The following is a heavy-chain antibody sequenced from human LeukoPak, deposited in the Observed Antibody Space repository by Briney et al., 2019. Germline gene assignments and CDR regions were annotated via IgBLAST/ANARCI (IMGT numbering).Heavy chain of an antibody. Sequence: GGSLRLSCAASGFTFSSSSMSWVRQAPGKGLEWVSVISGSGGSTDYADSVKGRFTISRDNSKNTLYLRMNSQRAEDTAVYYCAKGSGWYVWGQGTLVTVSS. CDR1: GFTFSSSS. V-gene: IGHV3-23*01. CDR2: ISGSGGST. D-gene: IGHD6-19*01. CDR3: AKGSGWYV. J-gene: IGHJ4*02.